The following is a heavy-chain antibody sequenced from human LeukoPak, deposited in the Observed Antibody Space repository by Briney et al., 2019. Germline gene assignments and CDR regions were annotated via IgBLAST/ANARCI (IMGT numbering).Heavy chain of an antibody. D-gene: IGHD7-27*01. CDR3: AAWGLHNF. Sequence: GGSLRLSCAASGFSISDYWMNWVRQVPGKGLEWVANINLGGSTSLYVDSVKGRFTITRDNARNSLSLQMSSLKVEDTAIYYCAAWGLHNFWGQGTLVTVSS. CDR2: INLGGSTS. J-gene: IGHJ4*02. V-gene: IGHV3-7*01. CDR1: GFSISDYW.